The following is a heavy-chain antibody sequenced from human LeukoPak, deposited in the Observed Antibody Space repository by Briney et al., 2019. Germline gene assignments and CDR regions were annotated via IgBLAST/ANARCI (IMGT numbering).Heavy chain of an antibody. Sequence: GGSLRLSCAASGFTFSSYGMHWVRRAPGKGLEWVAFIRYDGSNKYYADSVKGRFTISRGNSKNTLYLQMNSLRAEDTAVYYCAKVGDGYNVLYLGYYYGMDVWGQGTTVAVSS. D-gene: IGHD5-24*01. J-gene: IGHJ6*02. CDR1: GFTFSSYG. V-gene: IGHV3-30*02. CDR3: AKVGDGYNVLYLGYYYGMDV. CDR2: IRYDGSNK.